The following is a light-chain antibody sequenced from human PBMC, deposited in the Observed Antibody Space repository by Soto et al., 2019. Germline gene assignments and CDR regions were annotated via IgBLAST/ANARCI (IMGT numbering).Light chain of an antibody. J-gene: IGKJ1*01. CDR1: QSISSW. CDR2: KAS. Sequence: DIQMTQSPSTLSASVGDRVTITCRASQSISSWLAWYQQKPGKAPKLLIYKASSLESGVPSRFSGSGSGTEFTLTISSLQSADFVTYYSQPYNNYSRTFGQGTNVEIK. CDR3: QPYNNYSRT. V-gene: IGKV1-5*03.